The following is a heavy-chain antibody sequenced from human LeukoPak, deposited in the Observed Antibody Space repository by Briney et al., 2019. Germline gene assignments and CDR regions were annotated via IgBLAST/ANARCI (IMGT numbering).Heavy chain of an antibody. CDR2: MYYSGNT. D-gene: IGHD4-23*01. J-gene: IGHJ4*02. CDR1: GGSISSSSYY. V-gene: IGHV4-39*01. Sequence: SETLSLTCTVSGGSISSSSYYWGWIRQSPGKGLEWIGSMYYSGNTYYNPSLKSRVTISVDTSKNQFSLKLSSVTAADTAFYYCARLPRWYYFDSWGQGTLVTVSS. CDR3: ARLPRWYYFDS.